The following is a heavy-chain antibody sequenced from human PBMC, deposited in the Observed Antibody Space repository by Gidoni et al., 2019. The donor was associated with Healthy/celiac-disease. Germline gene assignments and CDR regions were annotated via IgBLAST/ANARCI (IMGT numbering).Heavy chain of an antibody. CDR3: ASGRDWLSVHAFDI. Sequence: QVQLVESGGGVVQPGRSLRLSCSASGFTFSSYAMHWVRPAPGKGLGWVAVISYDGSNKYYANSVKGRFTISRDNSKNTLYLQMNSLRAEDTAVYYCASGRDWLSVHAFDIWGQGTMVTVSS. CDR2: ISYDGSNK. V-gene: IGHV3-30-3*01. D-gene: IGHD3-9*01. J-gene: IGHJ3*02. CDR1: GFTFSSYA.